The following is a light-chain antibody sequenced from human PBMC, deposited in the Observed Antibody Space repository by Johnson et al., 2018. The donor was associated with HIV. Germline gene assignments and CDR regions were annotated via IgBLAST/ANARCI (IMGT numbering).Light chain of an antibody. CDR1: SSNIGSSP. CDR2: RNN. CDR3: ATWDDTLNGRYV. J-gene: IGLJ1*01. V-gene: IGLV1-44*01. Sequence: VLTQPPSASGTPGQRVTISCSGSSSNIGSSPVNWYQQLPGTAPKLLIYRNNQRPSGVPDRSPGSKAGTSASLAIRGLQAADEADYYCATWDDTLNGRYVFGTGTKVTVL.